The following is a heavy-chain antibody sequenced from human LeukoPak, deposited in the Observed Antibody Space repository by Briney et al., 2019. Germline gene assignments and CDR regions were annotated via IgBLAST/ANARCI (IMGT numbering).Heavy chain of an antibody. CDR3: ARGIAAAGHLDY. CDR2: IWYDGSNK. D-gene: IGHD6-13*01. V-gene: IGHV3-33*01. J-gene: IGHJ4*02. Sequence: GRSLRLSCAASGSTFSSYGMHWVRQAPGKGLEWVAVIWYDGSNKYHADSVKGRFTISRDNSKNTLYLQMNSLRAEDTAVYYCARGIAAAGHLDYWGQGTLVTVSS. CDR1: GSTFSSYG.